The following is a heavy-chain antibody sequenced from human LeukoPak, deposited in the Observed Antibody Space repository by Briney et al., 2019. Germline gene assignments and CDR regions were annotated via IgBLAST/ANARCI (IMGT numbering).Heavy chain of an antibody. J-gene: IGHJ3*02. CDR2: IYTSGST. V-gene: IGHV4-61*02. D-gene: IGHD5-24*01. CDR3: ARDGRTLEGYNRKGAFDI. Sequence: SQTLSLTCTVSGGSISSGSYYWSWIRQPAGKGLEWIGRIYTSGSTNYNPSLKSRVTISVDTSKNQFSLKLSSVTAADTAVYYCARDGRTLEGYNRKGAFDIWGQGTMVTVSS. CDR1: GGSISSGSYY.